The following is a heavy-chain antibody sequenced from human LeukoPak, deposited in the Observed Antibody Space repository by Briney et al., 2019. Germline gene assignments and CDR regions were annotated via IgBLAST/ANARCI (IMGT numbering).Heavy chain of an antibody. J-gene: IGHJ4*02. V-gene: IGHV3-30-3*01. D-gene: IGHD3-3*01. CDR1: GFTFSSYA. CDR2: ISYDGSNK. Sequence: GSLRLSCAASGFTFSSYAMHWVRQAPGKGLEWVAVISYDGSNKYYADSVKGRFTISRDNSKNTLYLQMNSLRAEDTAVYYCAPAPTYYDLWSGYYDYWGQGTLVTVSS. CDR3: APAPTYYDLWSGYYDY.